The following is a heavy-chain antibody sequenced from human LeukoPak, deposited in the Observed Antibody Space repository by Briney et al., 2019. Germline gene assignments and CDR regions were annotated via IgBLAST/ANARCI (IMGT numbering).Heavy chain of an antibody. D-gene: IGHD3-22*01. CDR3: GIRDTSDYYVF. J-gene: IGHJ4*02. CDR2: TGSNGVT. V-gene: IGHV3-23*01. Sequence: PGGSLRLSCTGSGFTFRTYAFSWVRQAPGKGLEWVSATGSNGVTYYADSVKGRFTISRDNSKNALYLQMNGLRADGTAAYYCGIRDTSDYYVFWGQGTLVTVSS. CDR1: GFTFRTYA.